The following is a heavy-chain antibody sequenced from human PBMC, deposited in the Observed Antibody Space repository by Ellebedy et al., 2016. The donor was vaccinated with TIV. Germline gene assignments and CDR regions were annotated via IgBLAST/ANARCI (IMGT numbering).Heavy chain of an antibody. CDR3: ARFPVELSFLSGYFDY. V-gene: IGHV4-31*03. J-gene: IGHJ4*02. CDR2: IYYSGST. CDR1: GGSISSGGYY. D-gene: IGHD3-16*02. Sequence: LRLXCTVSGGSISSGGYYWSWIRQHPGKGLEWIGYIYYSGSTYYNPSLKSRVTISVDTSKNQFSLKLSSVTAAAAAVYYCARFPVELSFLSGYFDYWGQGTLVTVSS.